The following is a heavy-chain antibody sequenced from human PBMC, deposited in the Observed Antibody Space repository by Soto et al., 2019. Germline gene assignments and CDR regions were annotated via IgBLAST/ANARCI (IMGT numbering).Heavy chain of an antibody. CDR2: IYYSGST. CDR3: ARRYGSHFDY. Sequence: SETLSLTCSVSGGSISSYYWSWIRQPPGKGLEWIGYIYYSGSTNYNPSLKSRVTISVDTSKNQFSLKLSSVTAADMAVYYCARRYGSHFDYWGQGTLVTVS. D-gene: IGHD3-16*01. J-gene: IGHJ4*02. V-gene: IGHV4-59*01. CDR1: GGSISSYY.